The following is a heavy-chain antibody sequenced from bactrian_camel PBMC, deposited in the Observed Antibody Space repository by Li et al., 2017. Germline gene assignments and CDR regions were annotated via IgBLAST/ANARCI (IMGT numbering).Heavy chain of an antibody. J-gene: IGHJ4*01. D-gene: IGHD6*01. Sequence: HVQLVESGGGSVQTGGSLRLSCVISGYTASTYCMSWFRQAPGKEREGVASIDSYGTTGYTDSVKGRFTISRDNAENTVYLQMNSLKSEDTALYYCAKALDYGGSWYAEVLAAFDLWGQGTQVTVS. CDR3: AKALDYGGSWYAEVLAAFDL. CDR1: GYTASTYC. V-gene: IGHV3S1*01. CDR2: IDSYGTT.